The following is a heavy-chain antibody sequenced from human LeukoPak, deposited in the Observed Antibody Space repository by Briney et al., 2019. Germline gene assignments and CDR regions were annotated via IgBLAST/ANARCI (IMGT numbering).Heavy chain of an antibody. CDR3: AHRCVSLTAPGHFDY. CDR1: GFSLSTSGVG. D-gene: IGHD6-13*01. Sequence: SGPTLVNPTQTLTLTCTFSGFSLSTSGVGVGWIRQPPGKALEWLALIYWNDDKRYSPSLRSRLTITKDTSKNQVVLTMTNMDPVDTATYYCAHRCVSLTAPGHFDYWGQGTLVTVSS. CDR2: IYWNDDK. V-gene: IGHV2-5*01. J-gene: IGHJ4*02.